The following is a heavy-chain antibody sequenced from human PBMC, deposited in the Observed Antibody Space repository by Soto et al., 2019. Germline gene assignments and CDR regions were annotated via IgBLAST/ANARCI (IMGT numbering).Heavy chain of an antibody. CDR1: GFTFSSYD. Sequence: QVQLVESGGGVVQPGRSLRLSCAASGFTFSSYDMHWVRQAPGKGLEWVAVIWYDGSNKYYADSVKGRFTISRDNSKNTLYLQMNSLRAEDTAVYYCARDQGIEAAAGLDVWGQGTTVTVSS. CDR3: ARDQGIEAAAGLDV. J-gene: IGHJ6*02. CDR2: IWYDGSNK. V-gene: IGHV3-33*01. D-gene: IGHD6-13*01.